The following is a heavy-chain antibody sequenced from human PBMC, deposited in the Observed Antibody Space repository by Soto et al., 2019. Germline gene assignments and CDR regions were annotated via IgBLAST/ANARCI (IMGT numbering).Heavy chain of an antibody. Sequence: SETLSLTCTVSGGSISSYYWSWIRQPAGKGLEWIGRIYTSGSTNYNPSLKSRGTMSVDTSKNQFSLKLSSVTAADTAVYYCARLGMATIKGGFDYWGQGTMVPVYS. CDR1: GGSISSYY. J-gene: IGHJ4*02. CDR3: ARLGMATIKGGFDY. CDR2: IYTSGST. D-gene: IGHD5-12*01. V-gene: IGHV4-4*07.